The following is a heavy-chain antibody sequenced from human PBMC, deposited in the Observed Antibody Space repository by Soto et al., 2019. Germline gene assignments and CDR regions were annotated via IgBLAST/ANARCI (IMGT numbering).Heavy chain of an antibody. D-gene: IGHD2-2*01. Sequence: GGSLRLSCAASGFTFSVYSMNWVRQAPGKGLERVSYISDSSSTIYYADSVKGRFTISRDNAKNSLYLQMNSLRTEDTAVYYCARGDCSSTSCYPRYFFYYMDVWGKGTTVTVS. CDR2: ISDSSSTI. CDR1: GFTFSVYS. V-gene: IGHV3-48*01. J-gene: IGHJ6*03. CDR3: ARGDCSSTSCYPRYFFYYMDV.